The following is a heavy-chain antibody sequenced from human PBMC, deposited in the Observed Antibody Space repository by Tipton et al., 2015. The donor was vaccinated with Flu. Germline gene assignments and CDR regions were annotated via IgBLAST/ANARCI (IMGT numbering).Heavy chain of an antibody. J-gene: IGHJ4*02. V-gene: IGHV4-59*08. Sequence: TLSLTCTVSGGSISSNYWSWNRQPPGKGLEWIGYIYYSGSTNYNPSLKSRVTISVDTSKNQFSLNLTSVTAADTAVYYCASGNFYDSSGYFAFWGQGILVTVSS. D-gene: IGHD3-22*01. CDR1: GGSISSNY. CDR2: IYYSGST. CDR3: ASGNFYDSSGYFAF.